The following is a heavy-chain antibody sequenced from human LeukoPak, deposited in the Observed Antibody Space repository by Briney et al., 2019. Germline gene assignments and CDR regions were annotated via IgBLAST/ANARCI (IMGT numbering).Heavy chain of an antibody. J-gene: IGHJ5*02. D-gene: IGHD3-3*01. Sequence: SETLSLTCTVSGGSISSSSYYWGWIRQSPGKGLEWIGSIYYSGSTYYNPSLKSRVTMSVDTSKNQFSLKLSSVTAADTAVYYCARTTLYYDFWSGPEKPNWFDPWGQGTLVTVSS. CDR3: ARTTLYYDFWSGPEKPNWFDP. CDR2: IYYSGST. CDR1: GGSISSSSYY. V-gene: IGHV4-39*01.